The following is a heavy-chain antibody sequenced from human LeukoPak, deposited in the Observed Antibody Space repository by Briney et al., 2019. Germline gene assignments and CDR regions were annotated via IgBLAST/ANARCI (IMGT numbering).Heavy chain of an antibody. V-gene: IGHV4-31*03. CDR3: ARVGFWSGYYTHYYYGMDV. D-gene: IGHD3-3*01. Sequence: PSETLSLTCTVSGGSISSGGYYWSWIRQHPGKGLEWIGYVYYSGSTYYSPSLKSRVTISVDTSKNQFSLKLSSVTAADTAVYYCARVGFWSGYYTHYYYGMDVWGQGTTVTVSS. CDR1: GGSISSGGYY. J-gene: IGHJ6*02. CDR2: VYYSGST.